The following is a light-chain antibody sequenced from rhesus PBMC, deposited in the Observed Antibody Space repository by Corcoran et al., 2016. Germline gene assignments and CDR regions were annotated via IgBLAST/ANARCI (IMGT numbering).Light chain of an antibody. CDR3: SSLEASDTYV. Sequence: QSAPIQSPSVSGSLGQSVTISCTGTSSDIERYNYVSWYRQQPGTTTKLLIYKVYMRGSGVSDRFSGSKSGNTASLTIAGLQPEDEADYYCSSLEASDTYVFGTGTRLTVL. V-gene: IGLV2-11*01. J-gene: IGLJ1*01. CDR2: KVY. CDR1: SSDIERYNY.